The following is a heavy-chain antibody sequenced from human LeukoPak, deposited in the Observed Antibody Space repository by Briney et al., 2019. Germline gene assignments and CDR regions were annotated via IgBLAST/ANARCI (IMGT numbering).Heavy chain of an antibody. CDR3: VRGTYHAYYMDV. J-gene: IGHJ6*03. Sequence: GGSLRLSCAASGFTSNNYWTHWVRQAPGKGLVWVSRVNPGGSIANFAASVKGRFTISRDNAKNTVYLQTSSLTAEDTAVYYCVRGTYHAYYMDVWGKGTTVTVSS. V-gene: IGHV3-74*01. CDR2: VNPGGSIA. CDR1: GFTSNNYW. D-gene: IGHD3-16*01.